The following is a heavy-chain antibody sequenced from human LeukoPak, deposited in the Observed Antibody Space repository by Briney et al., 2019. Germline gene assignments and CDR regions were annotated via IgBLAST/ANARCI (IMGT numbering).Heavy chain of an antibody. J-gene: IGHJ4*02. CDR2: IGAYNGNT. V-gene: IGHV1-18*01. Sequence: GASVKVSCKASGYTFTSYGISWVRQAPGQGLEWMGWIGAYNGNTNYAQKPQGRVTMTTDTSTSTAYMELSSLRSEDTAVYYCATGDSSGYYYFSLWGQGTLVTVSS. CDR1: GYTFTSYG. CDR3: ATGDSSGYYYFSL. D-gene: IGHD3-22*01.